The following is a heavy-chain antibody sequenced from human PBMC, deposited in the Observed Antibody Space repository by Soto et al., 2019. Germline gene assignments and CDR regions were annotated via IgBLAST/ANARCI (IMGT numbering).Heavy chain of an antibody. V-gene: IGHV6-1*01. J-gene: IGHJ4*02. Sequence: SQTLSLTCAISGDSVSSNSAAWNWIRQSPSRGLEWLGRTYYRSKWYNDYAVSVKSRITINPDTSKNQFSLQLNSVTPEDTAVYYCARGRGXSSSWAVTAIQRYYFDYWGQGTLVTVSS. D-gene: IGHD6-13*01. CDR2: TYYRSKWYN. CDR1: GDSVSSNSAA. CDR3: ARGRGXSSSWAVTAIQRYYFDY.